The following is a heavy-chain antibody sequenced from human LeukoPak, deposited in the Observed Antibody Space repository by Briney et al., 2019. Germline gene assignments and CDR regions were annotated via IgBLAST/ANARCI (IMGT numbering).Heavy chain of an antibody. D-gene: IGHD3-16*02. Sequence: GSLKLSCAASGFTFSSYAMSWVRQAPGKGLEWVSAISGSGGSTYYADSVKGRFTISRDNSKNTLYLQMNSLRAEDTAVYYCAKDHYDYVWGSYRPIDYWGQGTLVTVSS. CDR3: AKDHYDYVWGSYRPIDY. J-gene: IGHJ4*02. V-gene: IGHV3-23*01. CDR1: GFTFSSYA. CDR2: ISGSGGST.